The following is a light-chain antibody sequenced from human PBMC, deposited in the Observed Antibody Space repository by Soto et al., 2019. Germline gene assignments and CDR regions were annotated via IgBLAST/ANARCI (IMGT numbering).Light chain of an antibody. CDR2: GAS. CDR1: QSVSSN. Sequence: EIVMTQSPATLSMYPGERATLSCRASQSVSSNLAWYQQKPGQAPRLLIYGASTRDPGIPARFSGSGSGTDFTLTISSLQSEAFAVYYCQQYNNWPPYTFGQGTKLEIK. J-gene: IGKJ2*01. CDR3: QQYNNWPPYT. V-gene: IGKV3-15*01.